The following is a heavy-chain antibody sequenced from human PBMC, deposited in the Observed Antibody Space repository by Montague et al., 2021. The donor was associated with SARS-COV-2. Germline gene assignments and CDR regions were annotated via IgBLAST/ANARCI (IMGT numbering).Heavy chain of an antibody. V-gene: IGHV4-59*01. CDR3: ARAQNTCFIANCVNYFEV. CDR1: GGSISSYY. D-gene: IGHD1-1*01. Sequence: SETLSLTCEVSGGSISSYYWSWIRQSPGKGLEWIGYVHYTGSTKYNPSPKTRVTLSLDTPKKHCSLKLKSVTAADTAVYYCARAQNTCFIANCVNYFEVWGLGALVTVSS. CDR2: VHYTGST. J-gene: IGHJ4*02.